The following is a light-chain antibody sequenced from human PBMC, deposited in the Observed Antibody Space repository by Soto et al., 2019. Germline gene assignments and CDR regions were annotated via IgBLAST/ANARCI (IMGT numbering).Light chain of an antibody. J-gene: IGLJ3*02. Sequence: QSVLTQPPSVSGAPGQRVTISCIGGSSNIGAGYEVHWYQQLPGTVPKLLIYRNTYRPSGVPDRFSGSKSGTSASLAISGLQSEDEADYYCATWDDILNGWVFGGGTKLTVL. CDR3: ATWDDILNGWV. CDR2: RNT. V-gene: IGLV1-40*01. CDR1: SSNIGAGYE.